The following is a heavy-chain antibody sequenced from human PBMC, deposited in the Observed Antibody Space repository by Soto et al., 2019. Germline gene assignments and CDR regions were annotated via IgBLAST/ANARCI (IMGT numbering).Heavy chain of an antibody. CDR2: ISHDGSKT. D-gene: IGHD2-15*01. CDR1: GFTFSSYG. Sequence: PGGSLRLSCAASGFTFSSYGIHWVRQAPGKGLEWVAVISHDGSKTNYADSVKGRFTISRDNAKNSLYLHMNSLSAEDTAVYYCARDRGCSGGICYRDLDYWGQGTLVTVSS. J-gene: IGHJ4*02. CDR3: ARDRGCSGGICYRDLDY. V-gene: IGHV3-30*03.